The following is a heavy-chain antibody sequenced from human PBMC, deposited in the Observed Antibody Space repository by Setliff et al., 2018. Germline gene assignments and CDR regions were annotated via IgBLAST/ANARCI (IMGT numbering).Heavy chain of an antibody. CDR1: GDSISSRRNY. V-gene: IGHV4-61*09. CDR2: IHSSGSA. CDR3: ARDWEITVVREVTQYYYYMDI. D-gene: IGHD3-10*01. Sequence: SETLSLTCTVSGDSISSRRNYWGWFRQPAGKELEWIGHIHSSGSANYNSSLESRLTMSLDPSKKQFSLKLRSVTAADTAVYYCARDWEITVVREVTQYYYYMDIWGKGNAVTVS. J-gene: IGHJ6*03.